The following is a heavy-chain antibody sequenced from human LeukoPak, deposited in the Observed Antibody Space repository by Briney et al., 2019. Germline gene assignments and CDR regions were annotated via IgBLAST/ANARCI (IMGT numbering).Heavy chain of an antibody. V-gene: IGHV3-53*04. CDR1: GFNVSSNY. Sequence: PGGSLRLSCAASGFNVSSNYMSWVRQAPGKGLEWVSVLYSVGGTYYADSVQGRFTISRHNSRNTLYLQLNSLRPEDTAVYYCARGAYGGPFDYWGQGILVTVSS. J-gene: IGHJ4*02. CDR2: LYSVGGT. CDR3: ARGAYGGPFDY. D-gene: IGHD4/OR15-4a*01.